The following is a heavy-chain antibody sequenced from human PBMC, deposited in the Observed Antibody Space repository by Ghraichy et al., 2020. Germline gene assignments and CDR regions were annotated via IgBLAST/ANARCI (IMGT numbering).Heavy chain of an antibody. CDR1: GFTFINYA. D-gene: IGHD2/OR15-2a*01. J-gene: IGHJ5*01. V-gene: IGHV3-23*01. CDR3: ARAGYDFAFDS. Sequence: GSLRLSCAASGFTFINYAMSWVRQAPGKGLEWVSIISGTGGTTYYADSVKGRFTISRDNSQNTVYVQMNSLRAEDTAMYYCARAGYDFAFDSWGQGTLVTVAS. CDR2: ISGTGGTT.